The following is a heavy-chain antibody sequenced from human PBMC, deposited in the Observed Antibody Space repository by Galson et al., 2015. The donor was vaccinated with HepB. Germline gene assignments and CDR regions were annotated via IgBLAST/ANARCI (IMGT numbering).Heavy chain of an antibody. CDR1: GGSISSSSYY. D-gene: IGHD6-13*01. CDR3: ARRIAAAEGWFDP. Sequence: ETLSLTCTVSGGSISSSSYYWGWIRQPPGKGLEWIGSIYYSGSTYYNPSLKSRVTISVDTSKNQFSLKLSSVTAADTAVYYCARRIAAAEGWFDPWGQGTLVTVSS. V-gene: IGHV4-39*01. J-gene: IGHJ5*02. CDR2: IYYSGST.